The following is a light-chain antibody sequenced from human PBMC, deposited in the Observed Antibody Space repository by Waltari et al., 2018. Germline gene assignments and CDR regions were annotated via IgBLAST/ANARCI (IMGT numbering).Light chain of an antibody. CDR2: WAS. CDR1: QSVLYNSNNKNH. CDR3: QQHYSSPPT. V-gene: IGKV4-1*01. Sequence: DIVMPQSPDSLAVSLGERATINCKSSQSVLYNSNNKNHLAWYQQKPGQPPKLLIYWASTRESGVPDRFSGSGSGTDFTLTITSLQAEDVAVYYCQQHYSSPPTFGQGTKVEIK. J-gene: IGKJ1*01.